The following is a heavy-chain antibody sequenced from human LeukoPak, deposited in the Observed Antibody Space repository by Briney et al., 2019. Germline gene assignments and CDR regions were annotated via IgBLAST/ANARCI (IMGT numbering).Heavy chain of an antibody. Sequence: PSETLSLTCPVSGGSISSSTWWSWVRNPPGKGLDWMGEIYHSGSTNYNPSLKSRVTISVGKSKNQFSLKLSSVTAADTAVYYCARARIAVAGNAFDIWGQGTMVTVSS. CDR2: IYHSGST. J-gene: IGHJ3*02. CDR1: GGSISSSTW. V-gene: IGHV4-4*02. D-gene: IGHD6-19*01. CDR3: ARARIAVAGNAFDI.